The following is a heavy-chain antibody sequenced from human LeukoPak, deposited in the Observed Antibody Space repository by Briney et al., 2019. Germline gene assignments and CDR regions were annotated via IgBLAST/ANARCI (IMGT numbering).Heavy chain of an antibody. CDR1: GFTFSHAW. CDR3: TRALYYYGSGSYEGGY. V-gene: IGHV3-15*01. J-gene: IGHJ4*02. D-gene: IGHD3-10*01. CDR2: IKSKNDGETT. Sequence: PGGSLRLSCAASGFTFSHAWMSWVRQAPGKGLEWVGRIKSKNDGETTDYAAPVKGRFIISRDDSLNTQYLQMNSLKTEDTAVYYCTRALYYYGSGSYEGGYWGQGTLVTVSS.